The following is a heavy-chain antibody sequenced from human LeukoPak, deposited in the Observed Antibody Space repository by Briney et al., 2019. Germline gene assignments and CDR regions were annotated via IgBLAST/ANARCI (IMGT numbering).Heavy chain of an antibody. Sequence: SVKVSCKASGGTFSSYAISWVRQAPGQGLEWMGGIIPIFGTANYAQKFQGRVTITTDESTSTACMELSSLRSEDTAVYYCAMRYSGYDNPHQTDFDYWGQGTLVTVSS. J-gene: IGHJ4*02. CDR2: IIPIFGTA. CDR1: GGTFSSYA. CDR3: AMRYSGYDNPHQTDFDY. V-gene: IGHV1-69*05. D-gene: IGHD5-12*01.